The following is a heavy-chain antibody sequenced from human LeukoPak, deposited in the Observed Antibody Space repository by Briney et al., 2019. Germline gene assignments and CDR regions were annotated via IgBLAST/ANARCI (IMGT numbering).Heavy chain of an antibody. CDR3: VRDGDYYDSGGYGNI. Sequence: SQTLSLTCSVPGGSIGSGSYSWSWIRQPPGKGLEWIGYIFHTGSTSYNPSLKSRVTISVDTSKNQFSLKLSSVTAADTAVYYCVRDGDYYDSGGYGNIWGQGTLVTVSS. D-gene: IGHD3-22*01. CDR1: GGSIGSGSYS. CDR2: IFHTGST. J-gene: IGHJ4*02. V-gene: IGHV4-30-2*01.